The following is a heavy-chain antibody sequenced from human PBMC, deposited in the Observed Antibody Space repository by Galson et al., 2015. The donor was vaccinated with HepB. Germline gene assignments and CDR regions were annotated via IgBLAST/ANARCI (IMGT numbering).Heavy chain of an antibody. CDR3: ARDGPGGGSYNGYYYYMDV. CDR1: GFTFSSYG. Sequence: SLRLSCAASGFTFSSYGMHWVRQAPGKGLEWVAVIWYDGSNKYYADSVKGRFTISRDNSTNTVYLQMNSLRAEDTAVYYCARDGPGGGSYNGYYYYMDVWGKGTTVTVSS. J-gene: IGHJ6*03. V-gene: IGHV3-33*01. D-gene: IGHD1-26*01. CDR2: IWYDGSNK.